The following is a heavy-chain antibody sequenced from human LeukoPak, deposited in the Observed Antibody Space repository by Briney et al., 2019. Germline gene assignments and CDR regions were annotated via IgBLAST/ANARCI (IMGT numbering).Heavy chain of an antibody. CDR1: GGSFSGYY. CDR2: INHSGST. Sequence: PSETLSLTCAVYGGSFSGYYWSWIRQPPGKGLGWIGEINHSGSTNYNPSLKSRVTISVDTSKNQYSLKLSSVTAADTAVYYCVRMRALVPYYYMDVWGKGTTVTISS. J-gene: IGHJ6*03. D-gene: IGHD6-13*01. V-gene: IGHV4-34*01. CDR3: VRMRALVPYYYMDV.